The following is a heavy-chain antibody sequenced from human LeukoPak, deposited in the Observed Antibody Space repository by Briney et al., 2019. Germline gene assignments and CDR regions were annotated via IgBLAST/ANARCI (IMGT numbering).Heavy chain of an antibody. CDR3: ARIYRKNGYNYVDY. Sequence: ASVKVSCKASGYTFTDYYIHWVRQAPGQGLEWMGRINPYSGGTNYAQKFQGRVTMTRDTSITTAYMEVSRLRSDDTAVYYCARIYRKNGYNYVDYWGQGPLVTVSS. J-gene: IGHJ4*02. CDR2: INPYSGGT. CDR1: GYTFTDYY. D-gene: IGHD5-24*01. V-gene: IGHV1-2*06.